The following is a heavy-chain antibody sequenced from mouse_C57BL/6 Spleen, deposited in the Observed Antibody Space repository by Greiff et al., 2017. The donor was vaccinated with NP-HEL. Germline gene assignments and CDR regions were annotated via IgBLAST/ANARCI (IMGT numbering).Heavy chain of an antibody. J-gene: IGHJ2*01. CDR1: GFTFSSYG. D-gene: IGHD4-1*01. Sequence: EVQVVESGGDLVKPGGSLKLSCAASGFTFSSYGMSWVRQTPDKRLEWVATISSGGSYTYYPDSVKGRFTISRDNAKNTLYLQMSSLKSEDTAMYYCARHGTGYYFDYWGQGTTLTVSS. V-gene: IGHV5-6*01. CDR3: ARHGTGYYFDY. CDR2: ISSGGSYT.